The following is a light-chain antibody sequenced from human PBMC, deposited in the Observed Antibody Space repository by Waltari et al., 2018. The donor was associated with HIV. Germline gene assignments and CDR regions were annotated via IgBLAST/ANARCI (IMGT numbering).Light chain of an antibody. V-gene: IGKV4-1*01. Sequence: DIVMTQSPDSLAVSLGERATINCKSSQSVLYSSNNRNHLAWYQQKPGQPPRLLIYWASTRESGVPDRFSGSGSGTDFTLTISSRQAEDVAVYYCQQYYSSPWNFGPGTKVDIK. CDR2: WAS. J-gene: IGKJ3*01. CDR3: QQYYSSPWN. CDR1: QSVLYSSNNRNH.